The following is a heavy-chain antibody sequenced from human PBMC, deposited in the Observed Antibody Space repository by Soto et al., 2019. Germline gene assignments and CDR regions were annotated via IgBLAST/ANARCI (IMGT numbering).Heavy chain of an antibody. CDR3: AREHNEGYSTD. V-gene: IGHV3-53*01. J-gene: IGHJ4*02. CDR2: IYARTT. Sequence: EVQLVGSGGGLIQPGGSLRVSCAASGFSVGNTYMSWVRQPPGKGLEWGSVIYARTTHYAESVKGRFTISRDISENTLYLQMNSLRVEDTALYYCAREHNEGYSTDWGQGILVTVSS. CDR1: GFSVGNTY. D-gene: IGHD5-18*01.